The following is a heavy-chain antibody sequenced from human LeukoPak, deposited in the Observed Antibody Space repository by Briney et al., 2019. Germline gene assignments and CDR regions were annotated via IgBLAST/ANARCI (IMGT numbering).Heavy chain of an antibody. J-gene: IGHJ4*02. Sequence: ASVKVSCKASGYTFTGYYMHWVRQAPGQGIEWMGWINPNSGGTNYAQKFQGRVTMTRDTSISTAYMELSRLRSDDTAVYYCARGSDIVVVPAAMLASTSVFDYWGQGTLVTVSS. CDR2: INPNSGGT. D-gene: IGHD2-2*01. CDR1: GYTFTGYY. CDR3: ARGSDIVVVPAAMLASTSVFDY. V-gene: IGHV1-2*02.